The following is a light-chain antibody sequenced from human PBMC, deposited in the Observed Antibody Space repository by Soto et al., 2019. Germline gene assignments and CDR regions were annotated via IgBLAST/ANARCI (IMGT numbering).Light chain of an antibody. V-gene: IGKV3-11*01. CDR3: QQRSNWPRFT. CDR1: QSVSSY. Sequence: EIVLTQSPATLSLSPGERATLSCRASQSVSSYLAWYQQKPGQAPRLLIYDASNRATGIPARFSGSGSGTDFPLTISSLEPEDFEVYYCQQRSNWPRFTFGPGTKVDIK. J-gene: IGKJ3*01. CDR2: DAS.